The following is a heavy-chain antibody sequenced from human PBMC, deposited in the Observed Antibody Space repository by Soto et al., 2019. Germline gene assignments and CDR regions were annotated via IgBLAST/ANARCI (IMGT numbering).Heavy chain of an antibody. D-gene: IGHD6-13*01. V-gene: IGHV3-33*07. J-gene: IGHJ4*02. CDR3: ARQNFASSWYGPDY. CDR1: GFNFRSYG. Sequence: PGGSLRLSCVVSGFNFRSYGMYWVRQAPGKGLEWVAVIWYDGSKKDYADSVKGRFTISRDNSKNTPYLQMNSLRAEDTAVYYCARQNFASSWYGPDYWGQGTLVTVSS. CDR2: IWYDGSKK.